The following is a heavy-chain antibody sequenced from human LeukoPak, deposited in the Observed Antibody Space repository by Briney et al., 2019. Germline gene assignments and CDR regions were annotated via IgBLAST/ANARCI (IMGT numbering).Heavy chain of an antibody. CDR3: ARSSGDFGVVIY. D-gene: IGHD3-3*01. CDR2: MNPNSGNT. Sequence: GASVKVSCKASGYTFTSYDINWVRQATGQGLEWMGWMNPNSGNTGYAQKFQGRVTITRNTSISTAYMELSSLRSEDTAVYYCARSSGDFGVVIYWGQGTLVTVSS. CDR1: GYTFTSYD. V-gene: IGHV1-8*03. J-gene: IGHJ4*02.